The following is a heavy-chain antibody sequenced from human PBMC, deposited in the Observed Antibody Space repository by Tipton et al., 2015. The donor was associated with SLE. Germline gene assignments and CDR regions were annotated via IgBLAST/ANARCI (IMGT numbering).Heavy chain of an antibody. Sequence: TLSLTCTVSGGSISSGSYYWSWIRQPAGKGLEWIGYIYTSGSTNYNPSLKSRVTISVDTSKNQFSLKPSSVTAADTAVYYCAREGFYSPGYWGQGTLVTVSS. CDR2: IYTSGST. CDR3: AREGFYSPGY. CDR1: GGSISSGSYY. J-gene: IGHJ4*02. D-gene: IGHD2-21*01. V-gene: IGHV4-61*09.